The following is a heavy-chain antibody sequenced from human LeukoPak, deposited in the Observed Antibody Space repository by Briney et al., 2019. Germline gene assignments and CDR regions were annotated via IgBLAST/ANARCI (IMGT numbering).Heavy chain of an antibody. J-gene: IGHJ4*02. CDR2: ISGSGGST. D-gene: IGHD5-12*01. Sequence: SGGTLRLSCAASGSTFSSYGMSWVRQAPGKGLEWVSAISGSGGSTYYADSVKGRFTISRDNSKNTLYLQMNSLRAEDTAVYYCAKGGVATMGYWRGYYFDYWGQGTLVTVSS. CDR1: GSTFSSYG. CDR3: AKGGVATMGYWRGYYFDY. V-gene: IGHV3-23*01.